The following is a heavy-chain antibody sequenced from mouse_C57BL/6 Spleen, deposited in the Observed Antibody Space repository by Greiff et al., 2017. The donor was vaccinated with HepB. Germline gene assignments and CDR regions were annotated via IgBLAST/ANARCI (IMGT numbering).Heavy chain of an antibody. CDR2: ISDGGSYT. Sequence: EVQLKESGGGLVKPGGSLKLSCAASGFTFSSYAMSWVRQTPEKRLEWVATISDGGSYTYYPDNVKGRFTISRDNAKNNLYLQMSHLKSEDTAMYYCARDHSRRAYWGQGTLVTVSA. CDR1: GFTFSSYA. V-gene: IGHV5-4*01. J-gene: IGHJ3*01. CDR3: ARDHSRRAY.